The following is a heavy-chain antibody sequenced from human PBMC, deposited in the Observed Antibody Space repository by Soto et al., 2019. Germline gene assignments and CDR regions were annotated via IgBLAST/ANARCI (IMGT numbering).Heavy chain of an antibody. V-gene: IGHV3-33*01. Sequence: QVQLVESGGGVVQPGRSLRLSCAASGFTFSSYGMHWVRQAPGKGLEWVSVIWYDGSNKYYADSVKGRFTISRDNYKNTRYLQMNSLRAADTAVYYCARERVEMATISWYFDLWGRGTLVTVSS. CDR1: GFTFSSYG. D-gene: IGHD5-12*01. CDR3: ARERVEMATISWYFDL. J-gene: IGHJ2*01. CDR2: IWYDGSNK.